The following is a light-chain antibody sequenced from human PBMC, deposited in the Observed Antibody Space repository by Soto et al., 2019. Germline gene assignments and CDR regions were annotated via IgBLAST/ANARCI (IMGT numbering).Light chain of an antibody. CDR1: QIVTSS. Sequence: IVLTQSPATLSLSPGTGATLSCRASQIVTSSLAWYQQRPGQAPRLLIYDTFTRATGIPARFSAKGAGTDFTLTISSLQSEDFAVYYCQQYNNWPRTFGQGTKVDIK. V-gene: IGKV3-11*01. CDR2: DTF. J-gene: IGKJ1*01. CDR3: QQYNNWPRT.